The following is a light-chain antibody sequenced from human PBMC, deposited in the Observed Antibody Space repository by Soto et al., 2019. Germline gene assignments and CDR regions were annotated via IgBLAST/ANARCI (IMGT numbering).Light chain of an antibody. CDR2: GAS. V-gene: IGKV3-20*01. Sequence: EIVLTQSPGPLSLSPGERATLSCRASQSVSSSYLAWYQQKPGQAPRLLIYGASSRATGIPDRVSGSGSGTDFTLTIIRLEPEDFAVYYCQQYGSSPSTFGQGTRLEI. CDR1: QSVSSSY. J-gene: IGKJ5*01. CDR3: QQYGSSPST.